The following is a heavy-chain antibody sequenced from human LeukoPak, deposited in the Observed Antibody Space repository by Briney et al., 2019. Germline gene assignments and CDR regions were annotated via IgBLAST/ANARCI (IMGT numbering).Heavy chain of an antibody. D-gene: IGHD3-22*01. CDR1: GFTFSNAW. CDR3: ARDRATMIVVVNRGFDY. J-gene: IGHJ4*02. CDR2: IKSKTDGGTT. V-gene: IGHV3-15*01. Sequence: GGSLRLSCAASGFTFSNAWMSWVRQAPGKGLEWVGRIKSKTDGGTTDYAAPVKGRFTISRDDSKNTLYLQMNSLKTEDTAVYYCARDRATMIVVVNRGFDYWGQGTLVTVSS.